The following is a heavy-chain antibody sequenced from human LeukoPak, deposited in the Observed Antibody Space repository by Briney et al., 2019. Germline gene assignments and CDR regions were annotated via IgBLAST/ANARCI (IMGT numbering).Heavy chain of an antibody. CDR1: GYTFTTYD. J-gene: IGHJ5*02. CDR2: MNPNSGNT. D-gene: IGHD4-23*01. V-gene: IGHV1-8*01. Sequence: GASVKVSCKASGYTFTTYDINWVRQATAQGLEWMGWMNPNSGNTGYAQKFQGRVTMTRNTSISTAYMELSSLRSEDTAVYYCARGPNKSDGGNSGSAWFDPWGQGTLVTVSS. CDR3: ARGPNKSDGGNSGSAWFDP.